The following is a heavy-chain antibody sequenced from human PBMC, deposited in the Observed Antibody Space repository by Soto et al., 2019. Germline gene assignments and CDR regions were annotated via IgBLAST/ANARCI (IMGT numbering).Heavy chain of an antibody. CDR2: ISSSGNKI. CDR3: AKGSEWLLSASHK. V-gene: IGHV3-23*05. D-gene: IGHD3-3*01. J-gene: IGHJ3*01. Sequence: EVQLLESGGGLVQPGGSLRLSCAASGFTFSSYAVTWFRQAPGKGLEWVSGISSSGNKIYYADSVKGWFTISRDNSKNTLYLQMSSLRVDDSATYYCAKGSEWLLSASHKWGQGTMVTVSS. CDR1: GFTFSSYA.